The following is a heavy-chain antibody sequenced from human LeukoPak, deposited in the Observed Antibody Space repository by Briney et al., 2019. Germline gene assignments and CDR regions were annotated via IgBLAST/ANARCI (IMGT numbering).Heavy chain of an antibody. J-gene: IGHJ4*02. Sequence: PSETLSLTCGVYGGSLSGYYCSWIRQPPGKGPEWIGEINHRGSTYYSPSLKSRVTISVDTSKNQFSLKLSSVTAADTAVYYCARAGPPYSSSWYRAFDYWGQGTLVTVSS. CDR2: INHRGST. V-gene: IGHV4-34*01. CDR1: GGSLSGYY. CDR3: ARAGPPYSSSWYRAFDY. D-gene: IGHD6-13*01.